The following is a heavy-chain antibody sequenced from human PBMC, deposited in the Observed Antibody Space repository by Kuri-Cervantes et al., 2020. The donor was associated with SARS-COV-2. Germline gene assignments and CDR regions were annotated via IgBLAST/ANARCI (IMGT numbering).Heavy chain of an antibody. CDR3: ARGQLAAAFGYYFDY. CDR1: GGSISSYY. CDR2: IYYSGST. J-gene: IGHJ4*02. V-gene: IGHV4-59*12. D-gene: IGHD6-13*01. Sequence: ESLKISCTVSGGSISSYYWSWIRQPPGKGLEWIGYIYYSGSTNYNPSLKSRVTVSVDTSKNQFSLKLSSVTAADTAVYYCARGQLAAAFGYYFDYWGQGSLATVSS.